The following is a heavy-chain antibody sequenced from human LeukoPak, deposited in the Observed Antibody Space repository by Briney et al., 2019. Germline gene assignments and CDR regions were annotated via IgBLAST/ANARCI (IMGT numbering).Heavy chain of an antibody. J-gene: IGHJ6*02. V-gene: IGHV3-23*01. Sequence: PGGSLRLSCAASGFTFSSYAMSWVRQAPGKGLEWASAISGSGGSTYYADSVKGRFTISRDNSKNTLYLQMNSLRAEDTAVYYCATTVTTGWTNYYYYGMDVWGQGTTVTVSS. CDR3: ATTVTTGWTNYYYYGMDV. CDR1: GFTFSSYA. D-gene: IGHD4-17*01. CDR2: ISGSGGST.